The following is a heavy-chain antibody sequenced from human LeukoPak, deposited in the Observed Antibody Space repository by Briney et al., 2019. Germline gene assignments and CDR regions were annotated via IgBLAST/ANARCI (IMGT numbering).Heavy chain of an antibody. J-gene: IGHJ4*02. Sequence: GSLRLSCAASGLTFSSYPMNWVRQTPGKGLEWVSIISGSDGTTHYADSVKGRFTISRDNAKNSLWLQMNSLRAEDTAVYYCAGPFGGNYFLDYWGQGTLVTVSS. CDR1: GLTFSSYP. CDR3: AGPFGGNYFLDY. V-gene: IGHV3-23*01. CDR2: ISGSDGTT. D-gene: IGHD2/OR15-2a*01.